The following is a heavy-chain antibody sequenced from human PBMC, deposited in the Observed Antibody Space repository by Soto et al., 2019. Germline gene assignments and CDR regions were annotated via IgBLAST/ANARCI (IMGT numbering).Heavy chain of an antibody. CDR1: GGSIINYY. J-gene: IGHJ6*02. V-gene: IGHV4-59*08. D-gene: IGHD2-2*01. CDR2: IYYSGTT. Sequence: PSETLSLTCTVSGGSIINYYWSWIRQPPGKGLEWIGYIYYSGTTSYNPSLRSRVTISVDTSKNQFSLKLSSVTAADTAVYYCARHVTYCSSTSHCAYGMDVWGQGTTVTVFS. CDR3: ARHVTYCSSTSHCAYGMDV.